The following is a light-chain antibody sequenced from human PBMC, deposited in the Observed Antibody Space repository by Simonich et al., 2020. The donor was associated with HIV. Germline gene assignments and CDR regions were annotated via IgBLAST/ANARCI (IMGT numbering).Light chain of an antibody. V-gene: IGKV1-12*01. J-gene: IGKJ1*01. CDR1: QGVSSC. Sequence: DIQMTQSPSSVSASVGDRFTITCRASQGVSSCLAWNQQKPGTAPKLLIYGASSLQSWVPSMFRGSGSGTDFSLTISSLQPEDFATYYCQQSNSFPRTFGQGTRVEIK. CDR3: QQSNSFPRT. CDR2: GAS.